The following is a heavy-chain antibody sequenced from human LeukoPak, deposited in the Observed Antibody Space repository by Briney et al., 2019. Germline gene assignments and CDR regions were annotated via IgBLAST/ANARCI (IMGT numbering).Heavy chain of an antibody. J-gene: IGHJ4*02. CDR1: GGSISSYY. CDR3: ARDGGRSIAAAVD. Sequence: TSETLSLTCTVSGGSISSYYWSWIRQPPGKGLEWIGYIYYSGSTNYNPSLKSRVTISVDTSKNQFSLKLSSVTAADTAVYYCARDGGRSIAAAVDWGQGTLVTVSS. CDR2: IYYSGST. V-gene: IGHV4-59*01. D-gene: IGHD6-13*01.